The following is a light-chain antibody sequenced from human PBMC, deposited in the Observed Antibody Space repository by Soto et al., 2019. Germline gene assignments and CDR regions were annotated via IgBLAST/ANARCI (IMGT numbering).Light chain of an antibody. V-gene: IGKV1-6*02. Sequence: AIQMAQSPSSLSASVGDRVTITCRASQGIGNDVGWFQQKPGKAPKLLIYAAATLQSGVPSRFSGSRSGTDFTLTISSLQPEDFATYYCLQDHNYPRTFRGGTKVEIK. CDR1: QGIGND. CDR3: LQDHNYPRT. CDR2: AAA. J-gene: IGKJ4*01.